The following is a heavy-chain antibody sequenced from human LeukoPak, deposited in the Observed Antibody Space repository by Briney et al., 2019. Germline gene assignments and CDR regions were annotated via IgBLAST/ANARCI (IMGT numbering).Heavy chain of an antibody. CDR2: IYYSGST. V-gene: IGHV4-61*01. D-gene: IGHD3-10*01. Sequence: SETLSLTCTVSGGSISSSSYYWSWIRQPPGKGLEWIGYIYYSGSTNYNPSLKSRVTISVDTSKNQFSLKLSSVTAADTAVYYCARDSGGTDAFDIWGQGTMVTVSS. J-gene: IGHJ3*02. CDR1: GGSISSSSYY. CDR3: ARDSGGTDAFDI.